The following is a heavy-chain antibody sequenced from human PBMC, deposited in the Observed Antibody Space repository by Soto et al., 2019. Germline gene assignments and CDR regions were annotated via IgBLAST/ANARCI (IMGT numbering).Heavy chain of an antibody. V-gene: IGHV4-39*02. CDR2: IYYAGNT. J-gene: IGHJ4*02. D-gene: IGHD2-15*01. CDR3: AREGGRYCSGGSCQVDY. CDR1: GGSISSSSYY. Sequence: QLQLQESGPGLVKPSETLSLTCTVSGGSISSSSYYWGWIRQPPGKGLEWIGSIYYAGNTYYTPSLTSHVTIPVDTSKHQFSLKLSSVTAADTAVYYCAREGGRYCSGGSCQVDYWGQGTLVTVSS.